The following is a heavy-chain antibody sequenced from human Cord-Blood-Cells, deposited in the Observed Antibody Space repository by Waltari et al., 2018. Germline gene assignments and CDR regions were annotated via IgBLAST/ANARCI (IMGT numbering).Heavy chain of an antibody. V-gene: IGHV1-8*03. CDR2: MNPNSGNT. CDR3: AGKYNWNYGDAFDI. CDR1: GYTFTSYD. Sequence: QVQLVQSGAEVKKPGASVKVSCKASGYTFTSYDINWVRQATGQGLEWMGWMNPNSGNTGYAQKCRGRVTITRNTSISTAYMELSSLRSEDTAVYYCAGKYNWNYGDAFDIWGQGTMVTVSS. D-gene: IGHD1-7*01. J-gene: IGHJ3*02.